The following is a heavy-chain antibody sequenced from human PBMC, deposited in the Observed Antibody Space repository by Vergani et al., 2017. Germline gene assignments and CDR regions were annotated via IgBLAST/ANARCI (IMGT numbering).Heavy chain of an antibody. V-gene: IGHV1-69*18. J-gene: IGHJ6*02. CDR3: ARGTVTLNYYYYGMDV. D-gene: IGHD4-17*01. Sequence: QVQLVQSGAEVGKPGASVKVSCKASGGTFSSYAISWVRQAPGQGLEWMGRIIPIFGTANYAQKFQGRVTITADESTSTSYMELSSLRSEDTAVYYCARGTVTLNYYYYGMDVWGQGTTVTVSS. CDR1: GGTFSSYA. CDR2: IIPIFGTA.